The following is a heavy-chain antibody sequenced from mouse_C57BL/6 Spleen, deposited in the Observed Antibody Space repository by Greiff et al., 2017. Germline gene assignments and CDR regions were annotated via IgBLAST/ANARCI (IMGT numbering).Heavy chain of an antibody. CDR1: GFTFSSYG. Sequence: EVKLVESGGDLVKPGGSLKLSCAASGFTFSSYGMSWVRQTPDKRLEWVATISSGGSYTYYPDSVKGRFTISRDNAKNTLYLQMSSLKSEDPAMYYCASLYGNDWYFDVWGTGATVTVSS. CDR3: ASLYGNDWYFDV. D-gene: IGHD2-1*01. J-gene: IGHJ1*03. CDR2: ISSGGSYT. V-gene: IGHV5-6*01.